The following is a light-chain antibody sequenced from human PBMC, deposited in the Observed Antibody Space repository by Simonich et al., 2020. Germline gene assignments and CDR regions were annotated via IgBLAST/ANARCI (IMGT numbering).Light chain of an antibody. CDR1: SLRSYY. V-gene: IGLV3-19*01. J-gene: IGLJ2*01. Sequence: SSELTQDPAVSVALGQTVRITCQGDSLRSYYASWYQQKPGQAPVLVIYGKNNRPSGMPDRFSGSSSGNTDSLTITGAQAEDEADYYCNSRDSSGNHVVFGGGTKLTVL. CDR3: NSRDSSGNHVV. CDR2: GKN.